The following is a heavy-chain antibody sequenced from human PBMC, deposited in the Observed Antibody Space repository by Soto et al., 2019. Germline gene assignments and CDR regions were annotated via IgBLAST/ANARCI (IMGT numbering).Heavy chain of an antibody. CDR1: GFTFSNYN. CDR2: ISGSGSDI. D-gene: IGHD5-12*01. Sequence: PGGSLRLSCAASGFTFSNYNMVWVRQAPGKGLEWVSSISGSGSDIYYADSLKGRVSISRDNAKNTAYLQMDSLRADDTAVYFCARDPAGYDLFHSGLDGWGKGTRVTVCS. V-gene: IGHV3-21*06. CDR3: ARDPAGYDLFHSGLDG. J-gene: IGHJ6*04.